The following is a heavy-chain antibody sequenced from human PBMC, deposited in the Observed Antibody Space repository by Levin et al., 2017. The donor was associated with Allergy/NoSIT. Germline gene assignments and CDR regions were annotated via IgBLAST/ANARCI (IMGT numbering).Heavy chain of an antibody. J-gene: IGHJ2*01. CDR1: GFTFSSYA. Sequence: GESLKISCAASGFTFSSYAMHWVRQAPGKGLEWVAVISYDGSNKYYADSVKGRFTISRDNSKNTLYLQMNSLRAEDTAVYYCARDLYWNSHPWYFDLWGRGTLVTVSS. CDR3: ARDLYWNSHPWYFDL. V-gene: IGHV3-30-3*01. CDR2: ISYDGSNK. D-gene: IGHD1-7*01.